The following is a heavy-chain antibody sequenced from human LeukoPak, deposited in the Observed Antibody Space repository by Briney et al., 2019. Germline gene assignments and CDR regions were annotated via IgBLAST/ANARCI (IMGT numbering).Heavy chain of an antibody. D-gene: IGHD5-12*01. Sequence: PSETLSLTCAVSGYSISRGSYWGWIRQPPGKGLEWIGSVYHSGSAYYNPSLKSRVTISVDTSKNQFSLRLTSVTAADTAVYYCAVGLPSGQFAFDIWGQGTMVTVSS. V-gene: IGHV4-38-2*01. J-gene: IGHJ3*02. CDR1: GYSISRGSY. CDR2: VYHSGSA. CDR3: AVGLPSGQFAFDI.